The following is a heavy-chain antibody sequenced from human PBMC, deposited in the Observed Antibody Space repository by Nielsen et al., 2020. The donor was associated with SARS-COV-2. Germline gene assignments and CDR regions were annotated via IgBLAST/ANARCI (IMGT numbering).Heavy chain of an antibody. D-gene: IGHD3-22*01. CDR1: GFIFSTYG. Sequence: GESLKISCAASGFIFSTYGMHWVRQAPGQGLERVAIISYDGNNKYYADSVKGRFTISRDNSKNTLYLQMNSLRAEDTAVYYCAKYRPRVTMIVVVTDYYYYGMDVWGQGTTVTVSS. J-gene: IGHJ6*02. CDR3: AKYRPRVTMIVVVTDYYYYGMDV. V-gene: IGHV3-30*18. CDR2: ISYDGNNK.